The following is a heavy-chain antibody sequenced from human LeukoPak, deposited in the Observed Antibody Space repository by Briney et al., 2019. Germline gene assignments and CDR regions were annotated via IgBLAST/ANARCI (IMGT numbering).Heavy chain of an antibody. J-gene: IGHJ3*02. CDR2: ISAYNGNT. CDR1: GGTFSSYA. CDR3: ARAGSSPVIAFDI. Sequence: ASVKVSCKASGGTFSSYAISWVRQAPGQGLEWMGWISAYNGNTNYAQKLQGRVTMTTDTSTSTAYMELRSLRSDDTPVYYCARAGSSPVIAFDIWGQGTMVTVSS. V-gene: IGHV1-18*01. D-gene: IGHD6-13*01.